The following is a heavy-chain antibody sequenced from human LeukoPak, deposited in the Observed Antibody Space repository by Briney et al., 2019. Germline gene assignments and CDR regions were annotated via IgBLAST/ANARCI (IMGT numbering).Heavy chain of an antibody. Sequence: EPSETLSLTCAVYGGSFSGYYWSWVRQPPGKGLEWIGEIDQSGSTNYNPSLKSRVTITIDTSKNQFSLRLNSVTAADTAVYYCAISDGSGSYYKSDYWGQGTLVTVSS. D-gene: IGHD3-10*01. CDR1: GGSFSGYY. J-gene: IGHJ4*02. V-gene: IGHV4-34*01. CDR3: AISDGSGSYYKSDY. CDR2: IDQSGST.